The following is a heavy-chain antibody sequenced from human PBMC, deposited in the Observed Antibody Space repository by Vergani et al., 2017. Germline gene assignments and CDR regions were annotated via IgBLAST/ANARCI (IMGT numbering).Heavy chain of an antibody. CDR2: IIPILGIA. D-gene: IGHD2-21*02. V-gene: IGHV1-69*04. Sequence: QVQLVQSGAEVKKPGSSVKVSCKASGGTFSSYAISWVRQAPGQGLEWMGRIIPILGIANYAQKFQGRVTITADKSTSTAYMELSSLRSEDTAVYYCAKAPSGVCGGDCYCDYWGQGTLVTVSS. CDR1: GGTFSSYA. CDR3: AKAPSGVCGGDCYCDY. J-gene: IGHJ4*02.